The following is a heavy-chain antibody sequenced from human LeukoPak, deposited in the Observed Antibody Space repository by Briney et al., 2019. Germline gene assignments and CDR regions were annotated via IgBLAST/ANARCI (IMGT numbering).Heavy chain of an antibody. V-gene: IGHV3-74*01. CDR3: ARDQLYCTGGICYFDY. CDR1: GFTFSSYW. Sequence: GGSLRLSCAASGFTFSSYWMHWVRQAPGKGLVWVSRINSDGRSTSFADSVKGRFTISRDNAKNTLYLQMNSLRTEDTTVYYCARDQLYCTGGICYFDYWGQGTPVTVSS. J-gene: IGHJ4*02. D-gene: IGHD2-8*02. CDR2: INSDGRST.